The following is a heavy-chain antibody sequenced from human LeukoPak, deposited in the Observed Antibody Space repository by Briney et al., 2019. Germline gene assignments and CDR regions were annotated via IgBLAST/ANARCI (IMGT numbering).Heavy chain of an antibody. D-gene: IGHD2-2*01. CDR2: IYSGGST. J-gene: IGHJ3*02. CDR1: GFTVSSNY. V-gene: IGHV3-66*01. CDR3: ARVWIRKYQLPDAFDI. Sequence: GGSLRLSCAASGFTVSSNYMSWVRQAPGKGLEWVSVIYSGGSTYYADSVKGRFTISRDNSKNTLYLQMSSLRAEDTAVYYCARVWIRKYQLPDAFDIWGQGTMVTVSS.